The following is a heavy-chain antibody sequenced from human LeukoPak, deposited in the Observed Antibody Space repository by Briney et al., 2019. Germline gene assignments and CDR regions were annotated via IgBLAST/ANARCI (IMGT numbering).Heavy chain of an antibody. D-gene: IGHD3-3*01. CDR2: ISSSGGST. J-gene: IGHJ6*03. CDR3: ASATRLRFLEWLSRPDYYYYYMDV. Sequence: GGSLRLSCAASGFSFSSEAMSWVRQAPGKGLEWVSGISSSGGSTYYADSVKGRFTISRDNAKNSLYLQMNSLRAEDTAVYYCASATRLRFLEWLSRPDYYYYYMDVWGKGTTVTVSS. V-gene: IGHV3-23*01. CDR1: GFSFSSEA.